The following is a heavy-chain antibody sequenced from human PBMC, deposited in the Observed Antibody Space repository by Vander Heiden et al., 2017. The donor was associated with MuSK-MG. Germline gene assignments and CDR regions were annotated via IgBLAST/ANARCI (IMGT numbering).Heavy chain of an antibody. V-gene: IGHV1-69*10. Sequence: QVQLVQSGAEVKKPGSSVKVSCKASGGTFSSYAISWVRQAPGQGLEWMGGIIPILGRANYAQKFQGRVTITADKSTSTAYMELSSLRSEDTAVYYCARVNYYDSSGYYSPFDYWGQGTLVTVSS. CDR1: GGTFSSYA. J-gene: IGHJ4*02. D-gene: IGHD3-22*01. CDR3: ARVNYYDSSGYYSPFDY. CDR2: IIPILGRA.